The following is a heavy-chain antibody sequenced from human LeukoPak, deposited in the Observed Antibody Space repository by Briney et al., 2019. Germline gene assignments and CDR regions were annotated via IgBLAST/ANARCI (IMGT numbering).Heavy chain of an antibody. J-gene: IGHJ4*02. V-gene: IGHV3-33*01. CDR3: ARDSSGYRSPFDY. CDR2: KWYDGSNK. Sequence: GGSLRLSCAASGFTFSSYGMHWVRQAPGKGLKWVAVKWYDGSNKYYADSVKGRFTISRDNSKSTLYLQMNSLRAEDTAVYYCARDSSGYRSPFDYWGQGTLVTVSS. CDR1: GFTFSSYG. D-gene: IGHD3-22*01.